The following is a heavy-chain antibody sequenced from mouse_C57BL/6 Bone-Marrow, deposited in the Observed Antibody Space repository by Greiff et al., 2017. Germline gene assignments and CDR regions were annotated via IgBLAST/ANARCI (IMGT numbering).Heavy chain of an antibody. CDR1: GFTFSSYA. J-gene: IGHJ3*01. CDR3: AREFDLAWFAY. V-gene: IGHV5-4*01. Sequence: VQLKESGGGLVKPGGSLKLSCAASGFTFSSYAMSWVRQTPEKRLEWVATISDGGSYTYYPDNVKGRFTISRDNAKNNLYLQMSHLKSEDTAMYYCAREFDLAWFAYWGQVTLVTVSA. CDR2: ISDGGSYT.